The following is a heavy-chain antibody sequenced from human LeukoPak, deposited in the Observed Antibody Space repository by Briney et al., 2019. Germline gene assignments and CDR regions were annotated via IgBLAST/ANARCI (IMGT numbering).Heavy chain of an antibody. D-gene: IGHD3-22*01. CDR1: GYTFTSYG. V-gene: IGHV1-18*01. CDR2: ISAYNGNT. J-gene: IGHJ4*02. CDR3: ARDSSAYYYDSSGYYLGIKSYYFDY. Sequence: ASVKVSCKASGYTFTSYGISWVRQAPGQGLEWMGWISAYNGNTNYAQKLQGRVTMTTDTSTSTAYMELRSLRSDDTAVYYCARDSSAYYYDSSGYYLGIKSYYFDYWGRGTLVTVSS.